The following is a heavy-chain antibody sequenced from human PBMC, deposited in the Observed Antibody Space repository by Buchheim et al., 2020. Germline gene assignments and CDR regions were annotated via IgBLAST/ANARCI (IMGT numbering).Heavy chain of an antibody. CDR1: GGSISGSSHY. CDR3: VRIGGYAVSGHYNWFGP. CDR2: IYYSGTT. D-gene: IGHD3-16*01. J-gene: IGHJ5*01. V-gene: IGHV4-39*01. Sequence: QLHLQESGPRLVKPWETLSLTCTVSGGSISGSSHYWGWARQSPGNGLEWIAGIYYSGTTYYNPSLQSRVTISVDTSGNQFSLKLNSISAADTAMYYCVRIGGYAVSGHYNWFGPWGQG.